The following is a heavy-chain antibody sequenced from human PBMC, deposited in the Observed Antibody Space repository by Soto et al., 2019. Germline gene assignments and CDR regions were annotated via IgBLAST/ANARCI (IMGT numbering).Heavy chain of an antibody. D-gene: IGHD2-2*01. CDR3: ARVGYCSSTSCYDGYYYYYMDV. Sequence: ASVKVSCKASGYTFTSYAMHWVRQAPGQRLEWMGWINAGNGNTKYSQKFQGRVTITRDTSASTAYMELSSLRSEDTAVYYCARVGYCSSTSCYDGYYYYYMDVWGKGTTVTVSS. CDR2: INAGNGNT. J-gene: IGHJ6*03. V-gene: IGHV1-3*01. CDR1: GYTFTSYA.